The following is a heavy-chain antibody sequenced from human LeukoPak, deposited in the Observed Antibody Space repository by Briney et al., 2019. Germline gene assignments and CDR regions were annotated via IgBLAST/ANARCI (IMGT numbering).Heavy chain of an antibody. CDR1: GGSISSSSYY. D-gene: IGHD1-26*01. CDR3: SRSGISGGYYGPTKHDAFDI. J-gene: IGHJ3*02. V-gene: IGHV4-39*07. Sequence: SETLSLTCTVSGGSISSSSYYWGWIRQPPGKGLEWIGSIYYSGSTYYNPSLKSRVTISVDTSKNQFSLKLSSVTAADTAVYYCSRSGISGGYYGPTKHDAFDIWGHGTMVTVSS. CDR2: IYYSGST.